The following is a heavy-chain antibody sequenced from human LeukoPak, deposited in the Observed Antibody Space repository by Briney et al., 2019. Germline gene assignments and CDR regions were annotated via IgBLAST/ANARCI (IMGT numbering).Heavy chain of an antibody. J-gene: IGHJ5*02. CDR3: AKGYYDIFTDYFHNWFNP. CDR1: GFTFSSYA. CDR2: ISGRGGST. V-gene: IGHV3-23*01. D-gene: IGHD3-9*01. Sequence: GGSLRLSCAASGFTFSSYAVSWVRQAPGVGLEWVSTISGRGGSTFYADSVKGRFTISRDNSKNTLYLQMNSLRADDTAVYYCAKGYYDIFTDYFHNWFNPWGQGTLVIVSS.